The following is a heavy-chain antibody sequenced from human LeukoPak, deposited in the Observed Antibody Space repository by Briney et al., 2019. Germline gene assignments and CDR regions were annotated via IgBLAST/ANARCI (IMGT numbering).Heavy chain of an antibody. Sequence: PGGSLRLSCTASGFTFSIFSMNWVRQAPGEGLEWVSYISSSSNTIHYADSVKGRFTISRDNAKNSLYLQMNSLRAEDTGVYYCARDLYPGYWGQGTLVTVSS. D-gene: IGHD3-16*01. CDR1: GFTFSIFS. CDR2: ISSSSNTI. CDR3: ARDLYPGY. V-gene: IGHV3-48*01. J-gene: IGHJ4*02.